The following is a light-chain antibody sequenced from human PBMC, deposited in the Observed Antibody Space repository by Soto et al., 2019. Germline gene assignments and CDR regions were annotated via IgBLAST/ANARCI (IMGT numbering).Light chain of an antibody. CDR1: SGHSSYA. J-gene: IGLJ3*02. CDR2: LNSDGSH. CDR3: QTWGTGTRGV. Sequence: QPVLTQSPSASASLGASVKLTCTLSSGHSSYAIAWHQQQPEKGPRYLMKLNSDGSHSKGDGIPDRFSGSSSGAERYLTISSLQSEDEADYYGQTWGTGTRGVFGGGTKLTVL. V-gene: IGLV4-69*01.